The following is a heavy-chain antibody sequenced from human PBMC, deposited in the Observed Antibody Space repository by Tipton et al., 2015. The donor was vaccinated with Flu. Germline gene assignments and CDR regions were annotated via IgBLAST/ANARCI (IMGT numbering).Heavy chain of an antibody. CDR3: ARQRGYSGYSNY. D-gene: IGHD5-12*01. J-gene: IGHJ4*02. CDR1: GGSISSGGYY. CDR2: IYYSGST. Sequence: TLSLTCTVSGGSISSGGYYWSWIRQHPGKGLEWIGYIYYSGSTYYNPSLKSRATISVDTSRNQFSLKLSSVTAADTAVYYCARQRGYSGYSNYWGQGTLVTVSS. V-gene: IGHV4-31*03.